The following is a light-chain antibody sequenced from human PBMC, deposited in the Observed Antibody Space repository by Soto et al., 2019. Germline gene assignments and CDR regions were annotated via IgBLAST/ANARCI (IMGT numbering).Light chain of an antibody. Sequence: DIRMTQSPSSLSASVGDRVTITCRASQSILNYLKWFQQKPGKAPKLLIYAASTLQTGVPSRFSGSGSGTNFTLTISSLQPEDFATYYCHQTYSTRWRFGKGTKVDIK. J-gene: IGKJ1*01. CDR2: AAS. V-gene: IGKV1-39*01. CDR3: HQTYSTRWR. CDR1: QSILNY.